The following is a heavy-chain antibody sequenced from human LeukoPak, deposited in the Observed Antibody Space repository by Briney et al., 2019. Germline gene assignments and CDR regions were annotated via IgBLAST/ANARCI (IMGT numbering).Heavy chain of an antibody. D-gene: IGHD6-19*01. CDR3: ARDNQSSGWGPHYFNY. Sequence: SETLSLTCTVSGHSISSGFFWGWVRQPPGKGLEWIGTIYHSGSSYYNPSLKSRVTVSVDTSKNQFSLKLTSMTAADTAVYYCARDNQSSGWGPHYFNYWGQGTLVTVSS. CDR1: GHSISSGFF. CDR2: IYHSGSS. V-gene: IGHV4-38-2*02. J-gene: IGHJ4*02.